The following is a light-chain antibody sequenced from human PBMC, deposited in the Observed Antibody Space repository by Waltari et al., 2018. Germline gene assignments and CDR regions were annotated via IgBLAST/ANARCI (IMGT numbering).Light chain of an antibody. CDR3: FSYAGSGIYV. Sequence: HSALPQPASVSGSPGQSITISRPGTSTDVGSYNLVSWYKHHPGNPPKIMIYEYINRPSGASNRFSGSKSANTASLTISGLQAEDEADYYCFSYAGSGIYVFGTGTKVTV. CDR2: EYI. V-gene: IGLV2-23*01. CDR1: STDVGSYNL. J-gene: IGLJ1*01.